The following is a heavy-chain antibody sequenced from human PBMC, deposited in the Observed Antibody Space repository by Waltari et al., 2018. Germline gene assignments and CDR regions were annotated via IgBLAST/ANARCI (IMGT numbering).Heavy chain of an antibody. CDR3: ARDRQLGPYSWFDP. D-gene: IGHD4-4*01. J-gene: IGHJ5*02. CDR1: GYSLTGHY. V-gene: IGHV1-2*02. Sequence: QVHLVQSGAEVKKPGASVKVSCKASGYSLTGHYMHWLRQAPGQGLEWMGGSNPKSGDTEYAQKLQGRVTMTRDTSIGEAYMDLSSLRPDDTALYYCARDRQLGPYSWFDPWGQGTLVTVSA. CDR2: SNPKSGDT.